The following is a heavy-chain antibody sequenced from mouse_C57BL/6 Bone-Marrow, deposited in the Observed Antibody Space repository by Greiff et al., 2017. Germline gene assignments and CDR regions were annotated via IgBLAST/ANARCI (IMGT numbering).Heavy chain of an antibody. CDR1: GYTFTSYW. CDR2: IDPSDSYT. CDR3: ARTGTLFAY. V-gene: IGHV1-50*01. D-gene: IGHD4-1*01. J-gene: IGHJ3*01. Sequence: QVQLQQPGAELVKPGASVKLSCKASGYTFTSYWMQWVKQRPGQGLEWIGEIDPSDSYTNYNQKFKGKATLTVDTSSSTAYMQLSSLTSEDSAVYYCARTGTLFAYWSQGTLVTVSA.